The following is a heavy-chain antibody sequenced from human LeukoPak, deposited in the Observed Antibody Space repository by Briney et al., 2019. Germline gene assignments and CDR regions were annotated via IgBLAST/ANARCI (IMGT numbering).Heavy chain of an antibody. D-gene: IGHD2-15*01. V-gene: IGHV3-30-3*01. CDR2: ISYDGSNK. CDR1: GFTFSSYA. CDR3: ARGGSWGGADAFDI. Sequence: GGSLRLSCAASGFTFSSYAIHWVRQAPGKGLEWVAVISYDGSNKYYTDSVKGRFTISRDNSKNTLYLQMNSLRAEDTAVYYCARGGSWGGADAFDIWGQGTMVTVSS. J-gene: IGHJ3*02.